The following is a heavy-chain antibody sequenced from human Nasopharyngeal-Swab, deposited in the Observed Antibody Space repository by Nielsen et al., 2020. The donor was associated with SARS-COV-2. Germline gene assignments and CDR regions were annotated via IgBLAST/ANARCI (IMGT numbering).Heavy chain of an antibody. J-gene: IGHJ5*02. CDR3: AKVYGGSEFDP. D-gene: IGHD4-23*01. CDR2: ISYDGSNK. Sequence: GESLKISCAASGFTFSSYGMHWVRQAPGEGLEWVALISYDGSNKYYADSVKGRFTISRDNSKNTLYLQMNSLRAEDTAVYYCAKVYGGSEFDPWGQGTLVTVPS. V-gene: IGHV3-30*18. CDR1: GFTFSSYG.